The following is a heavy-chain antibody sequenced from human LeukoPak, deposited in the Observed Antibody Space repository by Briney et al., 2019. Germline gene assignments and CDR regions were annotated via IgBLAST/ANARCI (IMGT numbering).Heavy chain of an antibody. CDR2: ISTGSSYI. D-gene: IGHD4-17*01. J-gene: IGHJ4*02. V-gene: IGHV3-21*01. Sequence: GGSLRLSCSASGFTFSSYVMNWVRQAPGKGLEWVSSISTGSSYIYYADSVKGRFTISRDNAKNSLFLQMNSLRAEDTGVYHCARIRTTVTTLDSWGQGTLVTVSS. CDR3: ARIRTTVTTLDS. CDR1: GFTFSSYV.